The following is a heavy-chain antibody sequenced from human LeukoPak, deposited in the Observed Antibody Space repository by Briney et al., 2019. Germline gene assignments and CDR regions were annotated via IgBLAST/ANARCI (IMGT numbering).Heavy chain of an antibody. CDR3: TTDLDYYDSSWY. CDR1: GFXFSNAW. Sequence: GGSLRLSCAASGFXFSNAWISWVRQAPGKGLEWVGRIKSKTDGGTTDYAAPVKGRFTISRDDSKNTLYLQMNSLKTEDTAVYYCTTDLDYYDSSWYWGQGTLVTVSS. J-gene: IGHJ4*02. V-gene: IGHV3-15*01. CDR2: IKSKTDGGTT. D-gene: IGHD3-22*01.